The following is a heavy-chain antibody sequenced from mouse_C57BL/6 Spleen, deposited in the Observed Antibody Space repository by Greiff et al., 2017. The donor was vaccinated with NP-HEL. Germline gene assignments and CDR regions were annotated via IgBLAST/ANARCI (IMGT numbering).Heavy chain of an antibody. V-gene: IGHV1-42*01. J-gene: IGHJ2*01. CDR3: APTTVVATPFDY. CDR2: INPSTGGT. Sequence: EVQLQQSGPELVKPGASVKISCKASGYSFTGYYMNWVKQSPEKSLEWIGEINPSTGGTTYNQKFKAKATLTVDKSSSTAYMQLKSLTSEDSAVYYCAPTTVVATPFDYWGQGTTLTVSS. CDR1: GYSFTGYY. D-gene: IGHD1-1*01.